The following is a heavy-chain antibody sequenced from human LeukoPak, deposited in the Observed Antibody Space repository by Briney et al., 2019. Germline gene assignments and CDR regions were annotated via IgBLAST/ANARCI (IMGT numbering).Heavy chain of an antibody. J-gene: IGHJ4*02. CDR1: GFTFSSYA. Sequence: GGSLRLSCAASGFTFSSYAMHWVRQAPGKGLEWVAVISYDGSNKYYADSVKGRFTISRDNSKNTLYLQMNSLRAEDTAVYYCAREDYYDSSGLDWGQGILVTVSS. D-gene: IGHD3-22*01. CDR3: AREDYYDSSGLD. CDR2: ISYDGSNK. V-gene: IGHV3-30-3*01.